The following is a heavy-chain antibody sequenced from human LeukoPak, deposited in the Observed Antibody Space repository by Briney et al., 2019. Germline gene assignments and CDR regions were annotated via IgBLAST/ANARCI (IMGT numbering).Heavy chain of an antibody. D-gene: IGHD3-9*01. CDR1: GFTFSTYA. V-gene: IGHV3-30*01. CDR2: ISYAGSNK. Sequence: PGGSLRLSCAASGFTFSTYAMHWVRQAPGKGLEWVAVISYAGSNKYYADPVQDRFTISRDNSNNTLSLQMDSLSGEDAAVYDWERVLMAEGELAGFFDFWGQGTLVTVSS. J-gene: IGHJ4*02. CDR3: ERVLMAEGELAGFFDF.